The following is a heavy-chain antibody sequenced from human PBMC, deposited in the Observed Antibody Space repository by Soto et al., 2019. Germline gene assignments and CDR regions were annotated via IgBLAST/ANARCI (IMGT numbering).Heavy chain of an antibody. CDR1: GFTFSSYS. Sequence: GGSLRLSCAASGFTFSSYSMNWVRQAPGKGLEWVSYISSSSSTIYYADSVKGRFTISKDNAKKTLYLQMNSRRDEDTAVYYCARDGPVDAAAGIRGYYYYGMDVWGQGTTVTVSS. D-gene: IGHD6-13*01. J-gene: IGHJ6*02. CDR2: ISSSSSTI. V-gene: IGHV3-48*02. CDR3: ARDGPVDAAAGIRGYYYYGMDV.